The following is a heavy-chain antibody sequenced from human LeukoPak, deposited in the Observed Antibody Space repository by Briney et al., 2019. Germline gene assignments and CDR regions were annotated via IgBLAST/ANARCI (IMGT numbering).Heavy chain of an antibody. D-gene: IGHD6-19*01. Sequence: GGTLRLSCAASGFTFSSYGMHWVRQAPGKGLEWVAVISYDGSNKYYADSVKGRFTISRDNSKNTLYLQTNSLRAEDTAVYYCAKEIHSSGWYGCDYWGQGALVTVSS. CDR3: AKEIHSSGWYGCDY. CDR1: GFTFSSYG. V-gene: IGHV3-30*18. CDR2: ISYDGSNK. J-gene: IGHJ4*02.